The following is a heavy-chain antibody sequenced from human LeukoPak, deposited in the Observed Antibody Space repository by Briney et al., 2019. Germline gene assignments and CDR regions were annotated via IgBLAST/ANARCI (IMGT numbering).Heavy chain of an antibody. V-gene: IGHV4-59*01. CDR1: GGSFNNYY. CDR2: IYYSGST. Sequence: AETLSLTCTLSGGSFNNYYWSWVRQPPGKGLEWIGYIYYSGSTNYHPSLKSRVTISVDTSKNQFSLRLSSVTAADTAVYYCARDPSGYFNYWGQGTLATVSS. J-gene: IGHJ4*02. CDR3: ARDPSGYFNY. D-gene: IGHD3-22*01.